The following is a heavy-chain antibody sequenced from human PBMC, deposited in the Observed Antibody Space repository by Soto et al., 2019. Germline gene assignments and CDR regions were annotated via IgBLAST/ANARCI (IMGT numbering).Heavy chain of an antibody. V-gene: IGHV3-23*01. Sequence: GGSLRLSCAASGFTFSSYAMSWVRQAPGKGLEWVSAISGSGGSTYYADSVKGRFTISRDNSKNTLYLQMNSLRAEDTAVYYCAKESWRSSGYDFPVFDYWGQGTLVTVSS. CDR3: AKESWRSSGYDFPVFDY. CDR2: ISGSGGST. CDR1: GFTFSSYA. D-gene: IGHD5-12*01. J-gene: IGHJ4*02.